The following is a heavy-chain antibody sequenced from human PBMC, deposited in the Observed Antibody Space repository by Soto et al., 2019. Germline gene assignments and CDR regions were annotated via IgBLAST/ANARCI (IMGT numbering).Heavy chain of an antibody. CDR3: ARGVPGDILTGYYLYYYYGMDV. Sequence: SVKVSCKASGGTFSSYAISWVRQAPGQGLEWMGGIIPIFGTANYAQKFQGRVTITADESTSTAYMELSSLRSEDTAVYYCARGVPGDILTGYYLYYYYGMDVWGQGTTVTFSS. CDR1: GGTFSSYA. V-gene: IGHV1-69*13. D-gene: IGHD3-9*01. CDR2: IIPIFGTA. J-gene: IGHJ6*02.